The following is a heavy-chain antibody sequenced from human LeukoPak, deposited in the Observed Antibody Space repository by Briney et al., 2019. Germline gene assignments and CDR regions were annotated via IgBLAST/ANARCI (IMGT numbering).Heavy chain of an antibody. J-gene: IGHJ2*01. CDR2: INHSGST. CDR1: GGSFSGYY. D-gene: IGHD6-13*01. Sequence: SETLSLTCAVYGGSFSGYYWSWLRQPPGKGLEWIGEINHSGSTNYNPSLKSRVTISVDTSKNQFSLKLSSVTAADTAVYYCARGEPRIARPGAPPFDLWGRGTLVTVSS. V-gene: IGHV4-34*01. CDR3: ARGEPRIARPGAPPFDL.